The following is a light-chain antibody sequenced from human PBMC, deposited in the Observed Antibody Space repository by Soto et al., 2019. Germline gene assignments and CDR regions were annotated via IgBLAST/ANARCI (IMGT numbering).Light chain of an antibody. CDR3: QQYYSIPIT. CDR2: WAS. Sequence: DIVMTQSPDSLAVSPGERATINCKSSQSVLYSSNNKNYLAWYQQKPGQPPRLLIYWASTRESGVPDRFSGSGSGTDFTLTISSLQAEDVAVYYCQQYYSIPITFVQGTRLEIK. J-gene: IGKJ5*01. V-gene: IGKV4-1*01. CDR1: QSVLYSSNNKNY.